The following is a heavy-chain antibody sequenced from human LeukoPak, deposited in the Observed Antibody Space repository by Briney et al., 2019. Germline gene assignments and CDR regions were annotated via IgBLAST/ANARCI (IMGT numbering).Heavy chain of an antibody. CDR2: MNPNSGNT. CDR1: GYTFTSYD. V-gene: IGHV1-8*01. Sequence: ASVKVSCKASGYTFTSYDISWVRQATGQGLEWMGWMNPNSGNTGYAQKFQGRVTMTRNTSISTAYMELSSLRSEDTAVYYCARGLSSVDPFYYDFWSGYYTPDYWGQGTLVTVSS. CDR3: ARGLSSVDPFYYDFWSGYYTPDY. D-gene: IGHD3-3*01. J-gene: IGHJ4*02.